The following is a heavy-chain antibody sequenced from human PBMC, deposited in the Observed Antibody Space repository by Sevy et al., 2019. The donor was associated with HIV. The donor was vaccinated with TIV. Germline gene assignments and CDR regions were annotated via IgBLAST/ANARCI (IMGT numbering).Heavy chain of an antibody. V-gene: IGHV3-33*01. CDR1: GFTFSSYG. J-gene: IGHJ5*02. CDR2: IWYDGSNK. CDR3: ARDRDCSGGSCYRGWFDP. D-gene: IGHD2-15*01. Sequence: GGSLRLSCAASGFTFSSYGMHWVRQAPGKGLEWVAIIWYDGSNKYYTDSVKGRFTISRDNSKNTLYLQMNSLRAEDTAVYYCARDRDCSGGSCYRGWFDPWGQGTLVTVSS.